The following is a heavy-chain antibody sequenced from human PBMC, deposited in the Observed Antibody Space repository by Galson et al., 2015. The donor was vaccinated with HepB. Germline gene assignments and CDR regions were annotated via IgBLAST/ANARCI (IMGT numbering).Heavy chain of an antibody. CDR3: ASIRETGLH. Sequence: SLRLSCAASGSTFSDYYMSWIRQAPGKGLEWVSYISSSDTYTNYADSVKGRFTISRDNAKNSLYLQMNSLRAEDTAVYYCASIRETGLHWGQGTLVTVSS. CDR2: ISSSDTYT. D-gene: IGHD1-14*01. CDR1: GSTFSDYY. J-gene: IGHJ4*02. V-gene: IGHV3-11*06.